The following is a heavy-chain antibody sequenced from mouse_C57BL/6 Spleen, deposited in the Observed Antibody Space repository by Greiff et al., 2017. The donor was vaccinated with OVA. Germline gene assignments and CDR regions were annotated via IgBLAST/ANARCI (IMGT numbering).Heavy chain of an antibody. D-gene: IGHD2-10*02. CDR3: ARYVPRYFDY. J-gene: IGHJ2*01. CDR1: GFTFTDYY. Sequence: EVKVEESGGGLVQPGGSLSLSCAASGFTFTDYYMSWVRQPPGKALEWLGFIRNKANGYTPEYSASVKGRFTISRDNSQSILYLQMNALRSEDSATYYCARYVPRYFDYWGQGTTLTVSS. CDR2: IRNKANGYTP. V-gene: IGHV7-3*01.